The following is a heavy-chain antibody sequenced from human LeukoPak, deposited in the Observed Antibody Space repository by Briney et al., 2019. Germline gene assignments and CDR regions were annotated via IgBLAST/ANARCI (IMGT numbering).Heavy chain of an antibody. D-gene: IGHD2-2*01. CDR3: ARGNCSSTICFQYFHH. CDR2: IYYSGST. V-gene: IGHV4-59*01. Sequence: SETLSLTCTVSSDSISSSYWSWIRQPPGKGLEWIGYIYYSGSTNYNPSLKSRVAISVDTSKNQFSLKLNSVTAADTAVYYCARGNCSSTICFQYFHHWGQGTLVTVSS. CDR1: SDSISSSY. J-gene: IGHJ1*01.